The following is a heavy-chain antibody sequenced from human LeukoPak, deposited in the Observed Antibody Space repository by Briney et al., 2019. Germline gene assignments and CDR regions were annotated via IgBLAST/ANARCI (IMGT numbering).Heavy chain of an antibody. V-gene: IGHV3-66*04. CDR3: ARHSSGWYYFDF. CDR2: ISSGGDT. J-gene: IGHJ4*02. CDR1: GFIVSSKY. D-gene: IGHD6-19*01. Sequence: GGSLRLSCAASGFIVSSKYMSWVRQAPGKGLEWVSVISSGGDTYYADSVKGRFTISRDNSKNTLYLQMNSLRAEDTAVYSCARHSSGWYYFDFWGQGTLVTVSS.